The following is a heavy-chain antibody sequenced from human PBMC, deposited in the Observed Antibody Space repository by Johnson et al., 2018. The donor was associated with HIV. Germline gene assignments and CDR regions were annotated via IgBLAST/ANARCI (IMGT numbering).Heavy chain of an antibody. Sequence: LVESGEGVVQTGTSLRLSCAASGFTFNTYGMHWVRQAPGKGLELVALMSHDGSNKYYTDPVKGRFTISMDNSKNALYLQMHNLTTEDTAVYYCAKGYYDSPFGFDIWGQGTMVIVSS. V-gene: IGHV3-30*18. J-gene: IGHJ3*02. D-gene: IGHD3-3*01. CDR1: GFTFNTYG. CDR3: AKGYYDSPFGFDI. CDR2: MSHDGSNK.